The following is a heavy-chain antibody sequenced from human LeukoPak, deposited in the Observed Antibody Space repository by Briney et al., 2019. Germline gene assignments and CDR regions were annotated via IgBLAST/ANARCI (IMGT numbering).Heavy chain of an antibody. CDR1: GFRLSSYW. D-gene: IGHD1-26*01. V-gene: IGHV3-7*01. CDR2: IKYDGSGK. J-gene: IGHJ4*02. CDR3: ARDLFSGSYQEDF. Sequence: PGESLRLSCAASGFRLSSYWMSWVRQAPGKGLEWVANIKYDGSGKYYVDSVKGRFTISRDDAKNSPYLEMNSLRAEDTAVYYCARDLFSGSYQEDFWGQGTLVTVSS.